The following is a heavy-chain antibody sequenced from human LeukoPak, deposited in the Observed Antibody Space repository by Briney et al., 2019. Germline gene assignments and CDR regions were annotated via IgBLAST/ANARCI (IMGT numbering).Heavy chain of an antibody. CDR1: GVSISSSGYY. J-gene: IGHJ4*02. Sequence: PSETLSLTCTVSGVSISSSGYYWGWIRQPPGQGLEWTVSIYYSGTTYYNPPLKSRVAISVDTSKNQFALKLSSVTAADTAVYYCARHVGYEYFDYWGQGALVTVSS. D-gene: IGHD5-12*01. V-gene: IGHV4-39*01. CDR2: IYYSGTT. CDR3: ARHVGYEYFDY.